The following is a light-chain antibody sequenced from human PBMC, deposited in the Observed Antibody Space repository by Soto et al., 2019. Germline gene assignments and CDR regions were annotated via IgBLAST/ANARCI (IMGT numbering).Light chain of an antibody. CDR2: GAS. Sequence: DIQMTQSPSTLSASVGDRVTITCRASQSISTYLAWYQQKTGKAPKLLLYGASSLDRGVPSRFSGSGSGTEFTLTINSLQPDDFATYFCQHYSSYSGAFGQGTKVEIK. V-gene: IGKV1-5*01. CDR1: QSISTY. CDR3: QHYSSYSGA. J-gene: IGKJ1*01.